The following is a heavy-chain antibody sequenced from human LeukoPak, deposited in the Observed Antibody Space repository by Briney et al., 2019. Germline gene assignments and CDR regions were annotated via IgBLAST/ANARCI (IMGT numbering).Heavy chain of an antibody. J-gene: IGHJ4*02. CDR3: ARDKAHSYGRYFDH. CDR2: ISYGNT. CDR1: GGSISTYY. V-gene: IGHV4-59*01. Sequence: SETLSLTCSVAGGSISTYYWNWIRQTPGKGLEWIGHISYGNTDYNPSLTSRVTISVDTSKNQFSLKLTSVTAADTAVYYCARDKAHSYGRYFDHWGQGALVTVSS. D-gene: IGHD5-18*01.